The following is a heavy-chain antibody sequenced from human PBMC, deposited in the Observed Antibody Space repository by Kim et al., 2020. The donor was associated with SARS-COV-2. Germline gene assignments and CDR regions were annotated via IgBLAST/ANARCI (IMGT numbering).Heavy chain of an antibody. D-gene: IGHD4-17*01. V-gene: IGHV3-23*03. J-gene: IGHJ4*02. CDR3: AKLPYGDYYFDY. CDR1: GFTFSSYA. CDR2: IYSGGSST. Sequence: GGSLRLSCAASGFTFSSYAMSWVRQAPGKGLEWVSVIYSGGSSTYYADSVKGRFTISRDNSKNTLYLQMNSLRAEDTAVYYCAKLPYGDYYFDYWGQGTLVTVSS.